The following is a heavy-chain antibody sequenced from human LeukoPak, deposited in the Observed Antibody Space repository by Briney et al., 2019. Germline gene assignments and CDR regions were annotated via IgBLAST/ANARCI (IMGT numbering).Heavy chain of an antibody. CDR3: ARVLLTYYYDRSGGWFDP. D-gene: IGHD3-22*01. CDR1: GYTFTIYG. J-gene: IGHJ5*02. Sequence: ASVTVSCTASGYTFTIYGISWVRQAPGQGLEWMGWIGAYNGNTNYARKLQGRVTMTTDTSTSTAYMELRSLRSDDTAVYYCARVLLTYYYDRSGGWFDPWGQGTLVTVSS. CDR2: IGAYNGNT. V-gene: IGHV1-18*01.